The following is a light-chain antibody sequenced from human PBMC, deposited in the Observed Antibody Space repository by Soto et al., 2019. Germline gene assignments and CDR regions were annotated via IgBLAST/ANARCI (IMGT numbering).Light chain of an antibody. J-gene: IGLJ1*01. V-gene: IGLV1-44*01. CDR2: SNN. Sequence: QSVLTQPPSASGTPGQRVTISCSGSSSNIGSNTVSWYQQPPGTAPKLLIYSNNQRPSGVPDRFSGSKSGTSASLAISGLQSEDEADYYCAAWDASLHGPFYVFGTGTKVTVL. CDR1: SSNIGSNT. CDR3: AAWDASLHGPFYV.